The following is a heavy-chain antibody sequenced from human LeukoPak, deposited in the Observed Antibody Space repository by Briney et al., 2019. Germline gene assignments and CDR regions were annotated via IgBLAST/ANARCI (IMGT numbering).Heavy chain of an antibody. CDR1: GFTFINYA. D-gene: IGHD3-16*01. CDR2: ISGSCDNK. CDR3: AKGGRGLKWFAP. Sequence: GGSLRLSCPASGFTFINYAMNWVGQAPGKGRDWFSGISGSCDNKYYADSVKGRFTISRDHSKNTLYLQMTSLRAEDTAVYYCAKGGRGLKWFAPWGQGPVVTVSS. J-gene: IGHJ5*02. V-gene: IGHV3-23*01.